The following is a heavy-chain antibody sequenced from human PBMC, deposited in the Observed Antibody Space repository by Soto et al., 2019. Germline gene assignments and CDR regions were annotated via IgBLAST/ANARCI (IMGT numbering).Heavy chain of an antibody. CDR1: GFTFSSYG. D-gene: IGHD2-15*01. V-gene: IGHV3-33*01. J-gene: IGHJ4*02. CDR2: IWYDGSNK. Sequence: ESGGGVVQPGRSLRLSCAASGFTFSSYGMHWVRQAPGKGLEWVAVIWYDGSNKYYADSVKGRFTISRDNSKNTLYLQMNSLRAEDTAVYYCAREVGLKYYFAYWGQGTLVTVSS. CDR3: AREVGLKYYFAY.